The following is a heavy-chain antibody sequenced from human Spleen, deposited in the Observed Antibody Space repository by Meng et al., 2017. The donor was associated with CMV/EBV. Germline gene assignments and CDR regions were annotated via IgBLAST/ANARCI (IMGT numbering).Heavy chain of an antibody. CDR1: GFTFSNYW. Sequence: GESLKISCVASGFTFSNYWMHWVRQAPGKGLVWVSRINTDGSSISYADSVKGRVTISRDNAKNSLYLQMNSLRAEDTAVYYCARFASGFGELSDAFDIWGQGTMVTVSS. J-gene: IGHJ3*02. D-gene: IGHD3-10*01. CDR3: ARFASGFGELSDAFDI. V-gene: IGHV3-74*01. CDR2: INTDGSSI.